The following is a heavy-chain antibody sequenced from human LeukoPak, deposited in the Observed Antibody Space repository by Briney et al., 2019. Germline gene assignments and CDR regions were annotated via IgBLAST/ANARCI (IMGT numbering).Heavy chain of an antibody. CDR2: IYYSGST. CDR1: GGSISSSSYY. J-gene: IGHJ4*02. CDR3: ARGTFTIFGVFDY. D-gene: IGHD3-3*01. V-gene: IGHV4-39*07. Sequence: ETLSLTCTVSGGSISSSSYYWGWIRQPPGKGLEWIGSIYYSGSTYYNPSLKSRVTISVDTSKNQFSLKLSPVTAADTAVYYCARGTFTIFGVFDYWGQGTLVTVSS.